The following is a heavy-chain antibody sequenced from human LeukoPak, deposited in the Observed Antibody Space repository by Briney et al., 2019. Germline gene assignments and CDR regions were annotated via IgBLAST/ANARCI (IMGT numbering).Heavy chain of an antibody. CDR3: ASANSSSWPHEYDY. CDR2: SYSGGST. J-gene: IGHJ4*02. D-gene: IGHD6-13*01. Sequence: PWRSLRLSCAASGFTVSSNYMSWVRQAPGQGLEWVSVSYSGGSTCDADSVKGRFTISRDNSKNTLYLQMDSLRAEDTAVYYCASANSSSWPHEYDYWGQGTLVTVSS. V-gene: IGHV3-53*01. CDR1: GFTVSSNY.